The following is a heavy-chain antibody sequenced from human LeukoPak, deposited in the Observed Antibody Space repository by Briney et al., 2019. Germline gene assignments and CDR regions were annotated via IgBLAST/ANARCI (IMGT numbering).Heavy chain of an antibody. CDR2: IYFSGST. D-gene: IGHD5-24*01. J-gene: IGHJ4*02. Sequence: SETLSLTCTVSGASISSHYWSWIRQPPGKGLDWIGDIYFSGSTNYNPSLKSRVTISVDTSKNQFSLKLGSVTAADTAVYYCARTSWLQSSFYFEYWGQGALVTVSS. CDR1: GASISSHY. V-gene: IGHV4-59*08. CDR3: ARTSWLQSSFYFEY.